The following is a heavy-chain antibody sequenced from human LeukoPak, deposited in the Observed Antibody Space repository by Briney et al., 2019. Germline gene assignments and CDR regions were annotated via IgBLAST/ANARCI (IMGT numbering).Heavy chain of an antibody. D-gene: IGHD6-19*01. CDR2: INPSGGST. J-gene: IGHJ5*02. Sequence: ASVKVSCKASGGTFSSYAISWVRQAPGQGLEWMGIINPSGGSTSYAQKFQGRVTMTRDTSTSTVYMELSSLRSEGTAVYYCARGRIAVARGPWPYNWFDPWGQGTLVTVSS. V-gene: IGHV1-46*01. CDR3: ARGRIAVARGPWPYNWFDP. CDR1: GGTFSSYA.